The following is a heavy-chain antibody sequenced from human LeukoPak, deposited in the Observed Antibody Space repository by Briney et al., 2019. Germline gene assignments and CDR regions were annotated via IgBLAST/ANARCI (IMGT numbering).Heavy chain of an antibody. Sequence: ASVKVSCKASGYTFTSYAMHWVRQAPGQRLEWMGWINAGNGNTKYSQKFQGRVTITRDTSASTAYMELSSLRSEDTAVYYCARSIAVAGKPLVLFDYWGQGTLVTVSS. V-gene: IGHV1-3*01. CDR3: ARSIAVAGKPLVLFDY. J-gene: IGHJ4*02. D-gene: IGHD6-19*01. CDR1: GYTFTSYA. CDR2: INAGNGNT.